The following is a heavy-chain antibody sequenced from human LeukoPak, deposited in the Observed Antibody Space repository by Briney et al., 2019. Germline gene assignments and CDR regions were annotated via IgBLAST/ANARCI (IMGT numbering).Heavy chain of an antibody. CDR1: GYTFTSYG. J-gene: IGHJ4*02. V-gene: IGHV1-58*02. Sequence: SVKVSCKASGYTFTSYGISWVRQAPGRGLEWIGWIVVGSGNTNYAQKFQERVTITRDMSTSTAYMELSSLRSEDTAVYYCARGREPGGLDYWGQGTLVTVSS. D-gene: IGHD3-10*01. CDR2: IVVGSGNT. CDR3: ARGREPGGLDY.